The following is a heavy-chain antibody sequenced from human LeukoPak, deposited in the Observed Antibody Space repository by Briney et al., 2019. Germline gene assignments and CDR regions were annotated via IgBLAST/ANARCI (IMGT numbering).Heavy chain of an antibody. J-gene: IGHJ4*02. Sequence: HPGGSLRLSCAASGFTFSSYAMSWVRQAPGKGLEWVSAISGSGGSTYYADSVKGRFTISRDNSKNTLYLQMNSLRAEDTAVYYSAKPSITMVRGVITAYDYWGQGTLVTVSS. CDR3: AKPSITMVRGVITAYDY. V-gene: IGHV3-23*01. D-gene: IGHD3-10*01. CDR1: GFTFSSYA. CDR2: ISGSGGST.